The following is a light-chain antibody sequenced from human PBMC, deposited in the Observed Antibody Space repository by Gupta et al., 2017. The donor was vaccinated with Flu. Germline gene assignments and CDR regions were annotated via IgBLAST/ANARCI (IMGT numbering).Light chain of an antibody. J-gene: IGKJ2*03. CDR3: HQYGSSPYS. V-gene: IGKV3-20*01. Sequence: VLPHSPGTVSLSPGESTTLSSSASQSVSSSFLAWYQQKPGQAPRLLIYGASSRATGIPDRFSGSGSGTDFTLTITRLQPEDFAVHYCHQYGSSPYSFGQGTRLEIK. CDR1: QSVSSSF. CDR2: GAS.